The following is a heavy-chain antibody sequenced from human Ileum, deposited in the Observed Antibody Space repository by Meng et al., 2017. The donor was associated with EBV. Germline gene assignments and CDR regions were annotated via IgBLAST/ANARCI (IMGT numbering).Heavy chain of an antibody. Sequence: TRAVSVVYNSSCVFLRSCIRHPPGQGLEWIGHMGNTSYTPPHRSRVTISVDTSKNQFSLKVDSATAGDTAVYYCVSDAVGAGGIGYWGQGILVTVSS. D-gene: IGHD1-26*01. J-gene: IGHJ4*02. CDR3: VSDAVGAGGIGY. CDR2: MGNT. CDR1: VVYNSSCVFL. V-gene: IGHV4-30-4*01.